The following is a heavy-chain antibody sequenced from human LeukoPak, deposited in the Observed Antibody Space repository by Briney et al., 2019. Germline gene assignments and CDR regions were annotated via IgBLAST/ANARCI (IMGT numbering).Heavy chain of an antibody. D-gene: IGHD3-22*01. CDR2: IISSSSYI. V-gene: IGHV3-21*01. CDR1: GFTFSNYS. CDR3: ARDSYYDSSGYGFDY. J-gene: IGHJ4*02. Sequence: GGSLRLSCAASGFTFSNYSMSWVRQAPGKGLEWVSSIISSSSYIYYADSVKGRFTISRDKDKKSLYLQMNSLRAEDTAVYYCARDSYYDSSGYGFDYWGQGTLVTVSS.